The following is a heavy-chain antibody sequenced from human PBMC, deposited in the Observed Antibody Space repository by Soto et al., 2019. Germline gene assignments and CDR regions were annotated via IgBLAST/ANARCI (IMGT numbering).Heavy chain of an antibody. CDR3: AKGAVAGTPTSYYYYGMDV. J-gene: IGHJ6*02. CDR1: GGTFRTYA. CDR2: IIPIFGTV. V-gene: IGHV1-69*12. Sequence: QVQLLQSGAEVKKPGSSVRVSCEASGGTFRTYAISWVRQAPGQGLEWMGEIIPIFGTVNYAQRVQGRVTITADESTTTVYMDLRILRSEDTAVYYCAKGAVAGTPTSYYYYGMDVWGQGTTVTVSS. D-gene: IGHD6-19*01.